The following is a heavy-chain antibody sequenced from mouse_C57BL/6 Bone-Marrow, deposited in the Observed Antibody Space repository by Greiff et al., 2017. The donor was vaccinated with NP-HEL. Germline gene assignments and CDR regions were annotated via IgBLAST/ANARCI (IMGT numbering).Heavy chain of an antibody. CDR1: GYTFTDYY. D-gene: IGHD2-1*01. CDR2: INPNNGGT. V-gene: IGHV1-26*01. CDR3: AYYGNGDY. J-gene: IGHJ2*01. Sequence: VQLQQSGPELVKPGASVKISCKASGYTFTDYYMNWVKQSHGKSLEWIGDINPNNGGTSYNQKFKGKATLTVDKSSSTAYMELRSLTSEDSAVYYCAYYGNGDYCGQGTTLTVSS.